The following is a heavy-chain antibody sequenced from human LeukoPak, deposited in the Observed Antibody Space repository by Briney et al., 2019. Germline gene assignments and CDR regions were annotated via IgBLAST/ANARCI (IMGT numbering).Heavy chain of an antibody. D-gene: IGHD3-10*01. CDR1: GYTFIGYY. CDR2: IDPNSGGS. J-gene: IGHJ4*02. V-gene: IGHV1-2*02. Sequence: APVKVSCKASGYTFIGYYIDWVRQAPGQGLEWMGWIDPNSGGSKYAQNFQGRVTMTRDTSISTAYMELTRLTSDDTAVYYCAREFTVVRGAVDYWGQGTLVTV. CDR3: AREFTVVRGAVDY.